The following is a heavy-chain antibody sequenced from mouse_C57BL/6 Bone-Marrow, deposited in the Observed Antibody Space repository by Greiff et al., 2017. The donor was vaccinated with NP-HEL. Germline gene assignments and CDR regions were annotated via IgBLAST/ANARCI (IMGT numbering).Heavy chain of an antibody. Sequence: EVQLQQSGPELVKPGASVKISCKASGYTFTDYYMNWVKQSHGKSLEWIGDINPNNGGTSYNQKFKGKATLTVDKSSSTAYMELRSLTSEDSAVYYCARSWYYGSSAFAYWGQGTLVTVSA. V-gene: IGHV1-26*01. CDR1: GYTFTDYY. CDR3: ARSWYYGSSAFAY. CDR2: INPNNGGT. J-gene: IGHJ3*01. D-gene: IGHD1-1*01.